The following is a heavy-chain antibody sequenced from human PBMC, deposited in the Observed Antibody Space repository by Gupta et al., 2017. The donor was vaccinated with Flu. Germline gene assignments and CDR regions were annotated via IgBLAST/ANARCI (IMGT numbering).Heavy chain of an antibody. CDR3: VGGGNYGLFDY. J-gene: IGHJ4*02. D-gene: IGHD4-17*01. CDR1: GGPIGSFY. CDR2: IYYSGAT. Sequence: GGPIGSFYWSWIRQPPGKGLEWIGYIYYSGATNYNPSLKSRLTISIDTSKSQFSLKLASVXAADTAVYXGVGGGNYGLFDYWGQGALVTVSS. V-gene: IGHV4-59*08.